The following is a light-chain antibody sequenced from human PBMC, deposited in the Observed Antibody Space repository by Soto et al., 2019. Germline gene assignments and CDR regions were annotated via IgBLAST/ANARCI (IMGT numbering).Light chain of an antibody. V-gene: IGKV1-39*01. Sequence: FQMTQSPSSLSASVGDRVTITCRATQSISRSLNWYQQKPGKAPELLIYAASSLQSGVPSRFSGSGSGTDFTLTISSLQPEDSATYYCQQSYSALVAFGQGTKVDI. CDR3: QQSYSALVA. CDR2: AAS. J-gene: IGKJ1*01. CDR1: QSISRS.